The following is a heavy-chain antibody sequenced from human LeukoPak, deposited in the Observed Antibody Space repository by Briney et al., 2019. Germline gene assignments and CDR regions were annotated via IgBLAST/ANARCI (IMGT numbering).Heavy chain of an antibody. CDR2: INHNGNEN. D-gene: IGHD3-16*01. CDR1: GFTFSSHS. Sequence: GGSLRLSCAASGFTFSSHSMNWVRQAPGKGLEWVASINHNGNENYYVDSVKGRFTISRDNAKNSLYLQMSNLRAEDTAVYFCARGGGLDVWGQGATVTVSS. CDR3: ARGGGLDV. V-gene: IGHV3-7*03. J-gene: IGHJ6*02.